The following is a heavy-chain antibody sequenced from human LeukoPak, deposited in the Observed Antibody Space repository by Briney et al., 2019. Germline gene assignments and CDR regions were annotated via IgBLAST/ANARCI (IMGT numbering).Heavy chain of an antibody. Sequence: SETLSLTCAVYGGFFSGYYWSWIRQPPGKGLEWIGEINHSGSTNYNPSLKSRVTISVDTSKNQFSLKLSSVTAADTAVYYCARHLGYCSSTSCYGGFDYWGQGTLVTVSS. CDR2: INHSGST. D-gene: IGHD2-2*01. CDR1: GGFFSGYY. CDR3: ARHLGYCSSTSCYGGFDY. J-gene: IGHJ4*02. V-gene: IGHV4-34*01.